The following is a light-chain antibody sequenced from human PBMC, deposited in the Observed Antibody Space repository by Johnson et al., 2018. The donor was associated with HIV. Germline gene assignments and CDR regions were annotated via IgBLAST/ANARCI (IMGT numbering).Light chain of an antibody. CDR2: DNN. CDR3: GTWDSSLSAV. J-gene: IGLJ1*01. CDR1: SSNIGNNY. Sequence: PVLTQPPSVSAAPGQKVTIPCSGSSSNIGNNYVSWYQELPGTAPKLLIYDNNKRPSVIPDRFSGSKSGTSATLGLTGLQTGDEADYYCGTWDSSLSAVFGTGTKVTVL. V-gene: IGLV1-51*01.